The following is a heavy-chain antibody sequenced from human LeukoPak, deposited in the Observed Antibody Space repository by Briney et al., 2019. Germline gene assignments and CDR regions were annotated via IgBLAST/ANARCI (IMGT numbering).Heavy chain of an antibody. J-gene: IGHJ4*02. V-gene: IGHV3-30*04. D-gene: IGHD3-22*01. CDR1: GFTFSSHA. CDR2: ISYDGS. CDR3: AREGVEYYYDSSGYPYFDY. Sequence: GGSLRLSCAASGFTFSSHAMHWVRQAPGKGLEWVPLISYDGSADSVDGRFTISRDNSKNTLYLQMNSLRAEDTAVYYCAREGVEYYYDSSGYPYFDYWGQGTLVTVSS.